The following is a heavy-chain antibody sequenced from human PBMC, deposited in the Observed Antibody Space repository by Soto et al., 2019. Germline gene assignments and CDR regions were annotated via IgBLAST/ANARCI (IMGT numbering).Heavy chain of an antibody. Sequence: SLRLSCAASGFTFSSYAMSWVRQAPGKGLEWVSATSGSGGSTYYADSVKGRFTISRDNSKNTLYLQMNSLRAEDTAVYYCAKDGGYSYGYPVDYWGQGTLVTVSS. CDR3: AKDGGYSYGYPVDY. J-gene: IGHJ4*02. D-gene: IGHD5-18*01. CDR2: TSGSGGST. CDR1: GFTFSSYA. V-gene: IGHV3-23*01.